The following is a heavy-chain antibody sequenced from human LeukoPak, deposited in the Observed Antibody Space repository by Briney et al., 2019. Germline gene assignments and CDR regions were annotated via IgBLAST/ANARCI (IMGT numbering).Heavy chain of an antibody. Sequence: GGSLRLSCAASGFTFNTYGMSWVRQAPGKGLEWVSGISGSGGATYYADSVKGRFTISRDNSKNTLYLQMNSLRAEDTAVYYCAKRLRGVVVPAACFDYWGQGTLVTVSS. V-gene: IGHV3-23*01. J-gene: IGHJ4*02. CDR2: ISGSGGAT. D-gene: IGHD2-2*01. CDR3: AKRLRGVVVPAACFDY. CDR1: GFTFNTYG.